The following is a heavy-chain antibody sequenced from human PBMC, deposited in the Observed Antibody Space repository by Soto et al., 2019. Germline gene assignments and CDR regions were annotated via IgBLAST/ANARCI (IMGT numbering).Heavy chain of an antibody. CDR2: ISDRGST. V-gene: IGHV4-34*01. CDR3: ARGVVRRAIIQYTSSFDY. CDR1: GGSLSGYY. D-gene: IGHD3-10*01. J-gene: IGHJ4*02. Sequence: SETLSLTCAVYGGSLSGYYWSWIRRSPGKGLEWIGEISDRGSTNYSPSLKSRVTISVDTSRNQFSLKMTSVTAADTAVYYCARGVVRRAIIQYTSSFDYWGLGTAVTVSS.